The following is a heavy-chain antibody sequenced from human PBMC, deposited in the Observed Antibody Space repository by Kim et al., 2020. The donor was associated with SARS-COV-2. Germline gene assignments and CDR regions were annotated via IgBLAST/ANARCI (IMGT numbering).Heavy chain of an antibody. J-gene: IGHJ4*02. CDR1: GFIVSNSY. CDR3: AREVVGDGYISPRDY. Sequence: GGSLRLSCAASGFIVSNSYMTWVRQAPGKGLEWVSIIYSDGSTYYGDSVKGRFTISRDNSKNTLYLEMNSLRAEDTAVYYCAREVVGDGYISPRDYWGQGTLVTVSS. CDR2: IYSDGST. D-gene: IGHD5-12*01. V-gene: IGHV3-53*01.